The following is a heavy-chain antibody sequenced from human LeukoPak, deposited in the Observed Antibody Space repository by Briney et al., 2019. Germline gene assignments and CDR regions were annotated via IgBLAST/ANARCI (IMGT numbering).Heavy chain of an antibody. J-gene: IGHJ4*02. D-gene: IGHD1-1*01. CDR1: GYSFNNYW. Sequence: GESLKISCRGSGYSFNNYWIAWLRQMPGKGLEWMGVIYPGDSDTRYNPSFQGQVTISADKSISIAYLQWSSLKASDTAMYSCALRGAYDDRFDYWGQGTLVTVSS. CDR2: IYPGDSDT. CDR3: ALRGAYDDRFDY. V-gene: IGHV5-51*01.